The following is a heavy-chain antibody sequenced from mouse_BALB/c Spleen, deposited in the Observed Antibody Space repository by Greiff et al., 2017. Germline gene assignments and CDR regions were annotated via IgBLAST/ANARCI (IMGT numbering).Heavy chain of an antibody. D-gene: IGHD2-4*01. CDR1: GFTFSSFG. CDR2: ISSGSSTI. Sequence: EVKVVESGGGLVQPGGSRKLSCAASGFTFSSFGMHWVRQAPEKGLEWVAYISSGSSTIYYADTVKGRFTISRDNPKNTLFLQMTSLRSEDTAMYYCARSTMITTADYWGQGTTLTVSS. V-gene: IGHV5-17*02. CDR3: ARSTMITTADY. J-gene: IGHJ2*01.